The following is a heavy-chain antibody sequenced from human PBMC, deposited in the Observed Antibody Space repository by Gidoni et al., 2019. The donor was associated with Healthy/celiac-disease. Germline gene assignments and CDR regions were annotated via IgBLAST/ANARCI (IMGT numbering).Heavy chain of an antibody. J-gene: IGHJ4*02. D-gene: IGHD3-3*01. CDR2: FDPEDGET. V-gene: IGHV1-24*01. CDR1: GYPLTELS. CDR3: ATADSKGYYDFWSGYYV. Sequence: QVQLVQSGAEVKKPGASVTVSCKVSGYPLTELSMHWVRQAPGKGLEWMGGFDPEDGETIYAQKFQGRVTMTEDTSTDTAYMELSSLRSEDTAVYYCATADSKGYYDFWSGYYVWGQGTLVTVSS.